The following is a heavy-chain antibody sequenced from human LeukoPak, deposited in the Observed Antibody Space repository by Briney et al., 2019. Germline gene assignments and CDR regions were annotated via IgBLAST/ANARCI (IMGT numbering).Heavy chain of an antibody. Sequence: SETLSLTCTVSGGSISSYYSSWIRQPPGNVLEWMGYIYYSGSTNYNPSLKSRVTISVDTSKNQFSLKLSSVTAADTAVYYCARGLLDGYTHPAAFDIWGQGTMVTVSS. D-gene: IGHD5-24*01. J-gene: IGHJ3*02. V-gene: IGHV4-59*01. CDR1: GGSISSYY. CDR3: ARGLLDGYTHPAAFDI. CDR2: IYYSGST.